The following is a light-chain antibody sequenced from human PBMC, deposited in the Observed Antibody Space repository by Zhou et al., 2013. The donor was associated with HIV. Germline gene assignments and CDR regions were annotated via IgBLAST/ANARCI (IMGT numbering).Light chain of an antibody. CDR3: QQNNDRPRT. Sequence: EIVLTQSPGTLSLSPGEGATLSCRASQSVSANYLAWYQQKPGQAPRLLVYGASSRATGIPDRFSGSGSGTEFTLTISSMQSEDFAVYYCQQNNDRPRTFGQGTKLEIK. J-gene: IGKJ2*01. CDR1: QSVSANY. CDR2: GAS. V-gene: IGKV3-20*01.